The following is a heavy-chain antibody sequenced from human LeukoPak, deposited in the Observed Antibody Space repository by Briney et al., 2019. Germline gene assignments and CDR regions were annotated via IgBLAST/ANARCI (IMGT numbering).Heavy chain of an antibody. CDR3: AKDTHSGWYGAFFDY. Sequence: GGSLRLSCAASGFTFDDYAMHWVRQAPGKGLEWVSGISWNSGSIGYADSVKGRFTISRDNAKNSLYLQMNSLRAEDTALYYCAKDTHSGWYGAFFDYWGQGTLVTVSS. J-gene: IGHJ4*02. CDR1: GFTFDDYA. D-gene: IGHD6-19*01. CDR2: ISWNSGSI. V-gene: IGHV3-9*01.